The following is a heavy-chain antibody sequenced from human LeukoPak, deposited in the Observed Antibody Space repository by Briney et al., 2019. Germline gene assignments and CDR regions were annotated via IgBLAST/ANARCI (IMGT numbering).Heavy chain of an antibody. CDR2: ISSSGSTI. Sequence: SGGSLRLSCAASGFTFSDYYMSWIRQAPGKGLEWVSYISSSGSTIYYADSVKGRFTISRDNAKNSLFLQMNSLKTEDTAVYYCTRRRYCSGGSCSPAHNWFDPWGQGTLVTVSS. V-gene: IGHV3-11*01. D-gene: IGHD2-15*01. CDR1: GFTFSDYY. CDR3: TRRRYCSGGSCSPAHNWFDP. J-gene: IGHJ5*02.